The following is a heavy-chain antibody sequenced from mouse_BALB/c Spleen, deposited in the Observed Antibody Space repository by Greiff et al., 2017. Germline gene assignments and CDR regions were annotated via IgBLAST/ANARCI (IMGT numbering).Heavy chain of an antibody. V-gene: IGHV5-4*02. D-gene: IGHD3-3*01. CDR1: GFTFSDYY. CDR2: ISDGGSYT. CDR3: ARGGPRYFDV. J-gene: IGHJ1*01. Sequence: EVKVVESGGGLVKPGGSLKLSCAASGFTFSDYYMYWVRQTPEKRLEWVATISDGGSYTYYPDSVKGRFTISRDNAKNNLYLQMSSLKSEDTAMYYCARGGPRYFDVWGAGTTVTVSS.